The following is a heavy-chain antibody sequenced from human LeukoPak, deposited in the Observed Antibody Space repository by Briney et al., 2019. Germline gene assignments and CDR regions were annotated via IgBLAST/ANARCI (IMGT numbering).Heavy chain of an antibody. J-gene: IGHJ6*03. CDR3: ARAPSSYLYYMDV. CDR1: GGSISSYY. CDR2: IYNSGST. V-gene: IGHV4-59*01. D-gene: IGHD2-2*01. Sequence: SETLSLTCTVSGGSISSYYWSWIRQPPGKGLEWIGNIYNSGSTNYNPPVKSRVTISLDTSRNQFSLRLSSVTAADTAVYYCARAPSSYLYYMDVWGKGTTVTVSS.